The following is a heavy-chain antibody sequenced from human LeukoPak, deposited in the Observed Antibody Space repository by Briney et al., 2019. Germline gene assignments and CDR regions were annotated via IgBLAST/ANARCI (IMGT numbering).Heavy chain of an antibody. V-gene: IGHV4-34*01. J-gene: IGHJ4*02. CDR3: AERGYRYGYLYYYDY. CDR1: DGSFSDYY. CDR2: ISHSGTT. Sequence: PSETLSLTCAVYDGSFSDYYWSWIRQPPGKGLEWIAEISHSGTTNYNPSLKSRITISADTSKKHFSLTLSSVSAADSAIYYCAERGYRYGYLYYYDYWGQGTPVTVSS. D-gene: IGHD5-18*01.